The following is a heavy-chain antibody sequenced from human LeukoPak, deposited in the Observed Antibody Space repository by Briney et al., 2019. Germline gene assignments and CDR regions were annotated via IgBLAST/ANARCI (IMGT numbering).Heavy chain of an antibody. D-gene: IGHD5-18*01. J-gene: IGHJ4*02. CDR2: ISSSGNTI. Sequence: GGSLRLSVAASGFTFSSYSMNWVRQAPGKGREWVSYISSSGNTIDYADSVKGRFTISRDNAKNSLYLQMVSLRAEDTAVYYCARLRGYSYGYGDYWGQGTQVTVSS. V-gene: IGHV3-48*04. CDR1: GFTFSSYS. CDR3: ARLRGYSYGYGDY.